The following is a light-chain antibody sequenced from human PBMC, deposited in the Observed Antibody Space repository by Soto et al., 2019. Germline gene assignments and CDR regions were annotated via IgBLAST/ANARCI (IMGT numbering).Light chain of an antibody. Sequence: EIELTQSPGTLSLSPGERATLSCRASQSISANYLAWYQQKPGQAPRLLIYGVSIRATGIPDRFAGSGSGPDFTLTISRLEPEDFAVYYCHQYGVSPKSFGLGTTVELK. CDR1: QSISANY. CDR3: HQYGVSPKS. J-gene: IGKJ1*01. CDR2: GVS. V-gene: IGKV3-20*01.